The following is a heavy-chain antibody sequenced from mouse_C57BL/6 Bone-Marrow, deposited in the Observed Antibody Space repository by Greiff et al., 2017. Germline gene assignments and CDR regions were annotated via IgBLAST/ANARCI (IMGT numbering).Heavy chain of an antibody. J-gene: IGHJ4*01. CDR1: GYSITSGYY. CDR2: ISYDGSN. Sequence: EVKLMESGPGLVKPSQSLSLTCSVTGYSITSGYYWNWIRQFPGNKLEWMGYISYDGSNNYNPSLKNRISITRDTSKNQFFLKLNSVTTEDTATYYCARDDYGSSPLYYYAMDYWGQGTSVTVSS. V-gene: IGHV3-6*01. CDR3: ARDDYGSSPLYYYAMDY. D-gene: IGHD1-1*01.